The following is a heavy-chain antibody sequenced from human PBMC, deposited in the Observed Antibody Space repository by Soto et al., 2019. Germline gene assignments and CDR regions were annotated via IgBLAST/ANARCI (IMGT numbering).Heavy chain of an antibody. CDR3: ASSWGGQRCFDY. CDR1: GFSLSDHY. J-gene: IGHJ4*02. CDR2: SRNKANSYTT. V-gene: IGHV3-72*01. Sequence: GWSLRLSCAASGFSLSDHYMAWVRQAQGKGLEWVARSRNKANSYTTEYAASVNGRFTISRDDSKNSLFLQMTSLKTDDTAVYYCASSWGGQRCFDYWGRGTLVTVSS. D-gene: IGHD2-21*01.